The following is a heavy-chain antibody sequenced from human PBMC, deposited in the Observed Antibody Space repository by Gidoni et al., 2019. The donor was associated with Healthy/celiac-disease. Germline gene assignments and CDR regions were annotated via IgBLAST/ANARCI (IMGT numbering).Heavy chain of an antibody. CDR2: TIPIFGTA. CDR3: ARDRGGTLEYYFDY. Sequence: RQPHGQGLEWMGRTIPIFGTANYAQKFQGRVTITADESTSTAYMELSSLRSEDTAVYYCARDRGGTLEYYFDYWGQGTLVTVSS. J-gene: IGHJ4*02. D-gene: IGHD2-15*01. V-gene: IGHV1-69*15.